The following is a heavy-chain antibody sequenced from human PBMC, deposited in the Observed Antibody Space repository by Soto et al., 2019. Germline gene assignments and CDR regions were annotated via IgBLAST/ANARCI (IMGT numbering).Heavy chain of an antibody. CDR3: AKRGDILDVSSSFVGYRMDV. Sequence: GGSLRLSCVAAGLTCRIDARTWVRQAPGKALEGVARIRGTAAGISYADSVKGRFTISRENSTNTVYLQMNSLRADDTAVYFCAKRGDILDVSSSFVGYRMDVWGPGTTVT. CDR1: GLTCRIDA. D-gene: IGHD2-15*01. V-gene: IGHV3-23*01. J-gene: IGHJ6*02. CDR2: IRGTAAGI.